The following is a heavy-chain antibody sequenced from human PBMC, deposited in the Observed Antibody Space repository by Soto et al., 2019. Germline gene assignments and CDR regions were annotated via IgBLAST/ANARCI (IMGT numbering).Heavy chain of an antibody. CDR3: ARDNYYYYGMDV. J-gene: IGHJ6*02. Sequence: SETLSLTSAVYGGSFSGYYWIWIRQPPGKGLEWIGEINHSGSTNYNPSLKSRVTISVDTSKNQFSLKLSSVTAADTAVYYCARDNYYYYGMDVWGQGTTVTVSS. CDR2: INHSGST. V-gene: IGHV4-34*01. CDR1: GGSFSGYY.